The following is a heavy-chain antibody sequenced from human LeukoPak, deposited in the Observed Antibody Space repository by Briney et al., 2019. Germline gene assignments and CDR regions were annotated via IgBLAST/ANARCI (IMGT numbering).Heavy chain of an antibody. D-gene: IGHD1-26*01. CDR2: IYPGDSDT. J-gene: IGHJ6*03. Sequence: GESLKISCKGSGYSFTSYWIGWVRQMPGKGLEWMGIIYPGDSDTRYSPSFQGQVTISADKSISTAYLQWSSLKASDTAMYYCASNAWEPRGRDYYYYYMDVWGKGTTVTVSS. CDR1: GYSFTSYW. V-gene: IGHV5-51*01. CDR3: ASNAWEPRGRDYYYYYMDV.